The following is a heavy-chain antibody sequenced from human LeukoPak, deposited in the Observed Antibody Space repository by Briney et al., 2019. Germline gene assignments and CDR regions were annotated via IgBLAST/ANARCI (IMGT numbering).Heavy chain of an antibody. D-gene: IGHD5-18*01. V-gene: IGHV1-2*02. CDR3: AREIGGILVFDY. Sequence: ASVKVSCKASGYTFTGYYMHWVRQAPGQGLEWMGWINPNSGDSHHAQKFQGRVTMTRDTSISTAYMELSRLRSDDTAVCYCAREIGGILVFDYWGQGTLVTVSS. J-gene: IGHJ4*02. CDR2: INPNSGDS. CDR1: GYTFTGYY.